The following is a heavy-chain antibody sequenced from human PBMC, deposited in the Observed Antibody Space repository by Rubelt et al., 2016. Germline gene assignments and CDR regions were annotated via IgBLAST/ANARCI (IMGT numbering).Heavy chain of an antibody. V-gene: IGHV1-18*01. CDR2: ISAYNGNT. D-gene: IGHD3-10*01. Sequence: QVQLVQSGAEVKKPGSSVKVSCKASGGTFSSYAISWVRQAPGQGLEWMGWISAYNGNTNYAQNLPGRVTMTTDPSTSTAYMELRSLRSDDTAVYYCARQIGWFGERGGMDVWGQGTTVTVSS. J-gene: IGHJ6*02. CDR3: ARQIGWFGERGGMDV. CDR1: GGTFSSYA.